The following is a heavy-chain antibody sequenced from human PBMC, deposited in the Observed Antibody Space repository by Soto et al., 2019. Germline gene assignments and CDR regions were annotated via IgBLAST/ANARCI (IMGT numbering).Heavy chain of an antibody. CDR2: ISSSSSYI. Sequence: TGGSLRLSCAASGFTFSSYSMNWVRQAPGKGLEWVSSISSSSSYIYYADSVKGRFTISRDNAKNSLYLQMNSLRAEDTAVYYCARDPGLNSFPYYFDYWGQGTLVTVSS. D-gene: IGHD5-18*01. J-gene: IGHJ4*02. CDR1: GFTFSSYS. CDR3: ARDPGLNSFPYYFDY. V-gene: IGHV3-21*01.